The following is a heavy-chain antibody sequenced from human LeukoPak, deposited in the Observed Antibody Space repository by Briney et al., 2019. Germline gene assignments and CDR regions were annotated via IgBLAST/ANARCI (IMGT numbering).Heavy chain of an antibody. J-gene: IGHJ3*02. CDR2: ISSSGSTI. Sequence: SLRLSCAASGFTFSDYYMSWIRQAPGKGLEGGSYISSSGSTIYYADSVKGRFTISRDNAKNSLYLQMNSLRAEDTAVYYCARWDNGGAFDIWGQGTMVTVSS. CDR1: GFTFSDYY. D-gene: IGHD1/OR15-1a*01. CDR3: ARWDNGGAFDI. V-gene: IGHV3-11*01.